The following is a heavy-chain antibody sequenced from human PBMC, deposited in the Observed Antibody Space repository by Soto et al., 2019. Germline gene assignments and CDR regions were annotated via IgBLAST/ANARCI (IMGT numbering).Heavy chain of an antibody. CDR1: GGSISSGGYS. CDR3: TRVPGI. V-gene: IGHV4-30-2*01. Sequence: QLQLQESGSGLVKPSQTLSLTCAVSGGSISSGGYSWSWIRQPPGKGLEWSGYIYHSGSTYYNPSLKRRVTIAVNRSKNQFSLKLSSVAAADTDLYSSTRVPGIWGRGKMITVSS. J-gene: IGHJ2*01. CDR2: IYHSGST.